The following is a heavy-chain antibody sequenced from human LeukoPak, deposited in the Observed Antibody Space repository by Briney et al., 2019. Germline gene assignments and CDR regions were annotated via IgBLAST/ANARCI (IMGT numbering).Heavy chain of an antibody. Sequence: SQTLSLTCTVSGGSISSGSYYWSWLRQPPGKGLEWIGRIYTSGSTNYNPSLKSRVTISADTSKNQFSLKLSSVTAADTAVYYCARAPLDYGVDYWGQGTLVTVSS. V-gene: IGHV4-61*02. CDR3: ARAPLDYGVDY. J-gene: IGHJ4*02. D-gene: IGHD4-17*01. CDR1: GGSISSGSYY. CDR2: IYTSGST.